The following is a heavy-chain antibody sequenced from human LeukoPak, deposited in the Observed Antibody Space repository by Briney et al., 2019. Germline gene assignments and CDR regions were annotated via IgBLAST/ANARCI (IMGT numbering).Heavy chain of an antibody. CDR3: ARQDDYGDYFDY. D-gene: IGHD4-17*01. J-gene: IGHJ4*02. CDR1: GGSFSGYY. V-gene: IGHV4-34*01. Sequence: SETLSLTCAVYGGSFSGYYWSWIRQPPGKGLEWIGEINHSGSTNYNPSLKSRVTISVDTSKNQFSLKLSSVTAADTAVYYCARQDDYGDYFDYWGQGTLVTVSS. CDR2: INHSGST.